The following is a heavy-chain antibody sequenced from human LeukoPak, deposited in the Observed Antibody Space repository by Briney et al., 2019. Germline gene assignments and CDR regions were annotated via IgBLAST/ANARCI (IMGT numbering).Heavy chain of an antibody. CDR1: GFTFSTYA. CDR2: ISGSGGST. J-gene: IGHJ4*02. CDR3: AKALEQETVIALDS. D-gene: IGHD6-13*01. V-gene: IGHV3-23*01. Sequence: GGSLRLSCAASGFTFSTYAMSGVRQAPGKGLEWVSAISGSGGSTYYADSVKGRFTISRDNSKNTLYLQMNSLRAEDTSIYFCAKALEQETVIALDSWGQGTLVTVSS.